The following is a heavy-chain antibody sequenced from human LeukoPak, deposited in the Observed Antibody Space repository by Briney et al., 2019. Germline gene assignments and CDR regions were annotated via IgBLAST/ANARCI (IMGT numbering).Heavy chain of an antibody. D-gene: IGHD6-19*01. CDR1: GGSISSSSYY. CDR2: IYYSGNT. CDR3: ARDLYSSGWYFDY. Sequence: PSETLSLTCTVSGGSISSSSYYWGWIRQPPGEGLEWIGSIYYSGNTYYNPSLKSRVTISVDTSKNQFSLKLSSVTAADTAVYYCARDLYSSGWYFDYWGQGTLVTVSS. V-gene: IGHV4-39*07. J-gene: IGHJ4*02.